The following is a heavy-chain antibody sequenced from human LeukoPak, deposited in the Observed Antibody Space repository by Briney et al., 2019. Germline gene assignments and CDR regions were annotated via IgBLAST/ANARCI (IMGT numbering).Heavy chain of an antibody. Sequence: PGGSLRPSCAASGFTFSNYGMSWVRQAPGKGLVWGSRINSDGSSTSYADSVKGRFTISRDNAKNTLYLQMNSLRAEDTAVYYCARARTHFDYWAQGPLVTVSS. CDR2: INSDGSST. V-gene: IGHV3-74*01. CDR1: GFTFSNYG. J-gene: IGHJ4*02. CDR3: ARARTHFDY. D-gene: IGHD2-2*01.